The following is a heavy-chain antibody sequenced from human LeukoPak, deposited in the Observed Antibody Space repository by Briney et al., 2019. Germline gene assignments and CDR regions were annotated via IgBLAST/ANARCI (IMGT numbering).Heavy chain of an antibody. CDR3: AKYGNSGWVIDN. CDR2: IYYTGGT. CDR1: GASIGSDY. V-gene: IGHV4-59*08. Sequence: SATLSPPCTVSGASIGSDYWTSIPQPPRKRPDYIGYIYYTGGTTSNPSLKSRVTISVDTSKNQFSLKLSSVTAADTAVYFCAKYGNSGWVIDNWGQGTLVTVSS. D-gene: IGHD6-19*01. J-gene: IGHJ4*02.